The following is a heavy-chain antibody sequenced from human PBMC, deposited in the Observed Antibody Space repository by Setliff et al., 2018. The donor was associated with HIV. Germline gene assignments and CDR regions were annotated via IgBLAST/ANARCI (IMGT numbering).Heavy chain of an antibody. J-gene: IGHJ4*02. CDR1: GFTFPNFG. CDR3: AKGWGSPDY. CDR2: ISSSGDRT. V-gene: IGHV3-23*01. Sequence: GGSLRLSCAASGFTFPNFGMSWVRQAPAKGLEWVSGISSSGDRTYYADSVKGRFTMSRDNSKNTLHLQMNSLGVEDTAVYYCAKGWGSPDYWGRGTLVTVSS. D-gene: IGHD7-27*01.